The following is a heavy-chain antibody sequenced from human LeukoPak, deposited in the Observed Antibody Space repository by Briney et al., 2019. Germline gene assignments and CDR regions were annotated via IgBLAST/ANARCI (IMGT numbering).Heavy chain of an antibody. Sequence: GASVKVSCKASGYTFTGYYMHWVRQAPGQGLEWMGWMNPNSGNTGYAQKFQGRVTITRNTSISTAYMELSSLRSEDTAVYYCARGLDCGGDCYSSWGQGTLVTVSS. CDR3: ARGLDCGGDCYSS. D-gene: IGHD2-21*01. V-gene: IGHV1-8*03. CDR1: GYTFTGYY. J-gene: IGHJ4*02. CDR2: MNPNSGNT.